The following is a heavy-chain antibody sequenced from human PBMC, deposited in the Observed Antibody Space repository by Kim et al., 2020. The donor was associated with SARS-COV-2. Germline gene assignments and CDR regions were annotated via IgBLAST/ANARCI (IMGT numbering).Heavy chain of an antibody. J-gene: IGHJ5*02. V-gene: IGHV4-31*03. CDR1: GGSISSGGYY. D-gene: IGHD3-10*01. CDR3: ARGWSGSGSYALPSCNWFDP. CDR2: IYYSGST. Sequence: SETLSLTCTVSGGSISSGGYYWSWIRQHPGKGLEWIGYIYYSGSTYYNPSLKSRVTISVDTSKNQFSLKLSSVTAADTAVYYCARGWSGSGSYALPSCNWFDPWGQGTLVTVSS.